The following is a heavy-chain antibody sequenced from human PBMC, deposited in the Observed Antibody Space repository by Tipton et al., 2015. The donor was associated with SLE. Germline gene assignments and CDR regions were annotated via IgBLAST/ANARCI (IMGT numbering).Heavy chain of an antibody. V-gene: IGHV4-59*08. D-gene: IGHD3-3*01. CDR1: GGSISSYY. CDR3: ARHKLGFSWSYFDS. J-gene: IGHJ4*02. Sequence: TLSLTCTVSGGSISSYYWSWIRQPPGKGLEWIGSIYYSGSTYYNPSLKSRVTISVDTSKNQFSLKLSSVTAADTALYYCARHKLGFSWSYFDSWGQGTLVTVSS. CDR2: IYYSGST.